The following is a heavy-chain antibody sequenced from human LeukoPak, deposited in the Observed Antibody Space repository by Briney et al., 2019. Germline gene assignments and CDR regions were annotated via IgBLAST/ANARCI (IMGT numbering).Heavy chain of an antibody. CDR1: GYTFTGYY. J-gene: IGHJ4*02. D-gene: IGHD5-18*01. CDR2: INPNSGGT. V-gene: IGHV1-2*02. Sequence: AASVKVSCKASGYTFTGYYMHWVRQAPGQGLEWMGWINPNSGGTNYAQKFQGRVTMTRDTSISTAYMELSRLRSDDTAVYYCARGSGYSYGYSLDYWGQGTLVTVSS. CDR3: ARGSGYSYGYSLDY.